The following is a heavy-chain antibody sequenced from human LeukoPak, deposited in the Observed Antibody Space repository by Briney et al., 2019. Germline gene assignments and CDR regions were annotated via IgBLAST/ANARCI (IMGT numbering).Heavy chain of an antibody. V-gene: IGHV4-30-2*01. CDR1: GGSISSGGYS. Sequence: PSQTLSLTCAVSGGSISSGGYSWSWIRQPPGKGLEWIGYIYHSGSTYYNPSLKSRVTISVDRSKNQFSLKLSSVTAADTAVYYCATEIRGSRAFDIWGQGTMVTVSS. CDR2: IYHSGST. J-gene: IGHJ3*02. CDR3: ATEIRGSRAFDI. D-gene: IGHD3-10*01.